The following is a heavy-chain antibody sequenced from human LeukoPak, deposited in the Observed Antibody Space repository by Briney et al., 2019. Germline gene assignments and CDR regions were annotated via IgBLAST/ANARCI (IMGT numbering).Heavy chain of an antibody. CDR2: IFYTGST. CDR3: TRAYRSSSIDY. J-gene: IGHJ4*02. CDR1: GGSLSTYY. V-gene: IGHV4-59*01. D-gene: IGHD6-6*01. Sequence: PSETLSLTCTVSGGSLSTYYWSWIRQPPGTGLEWLGYIFYTGSTNYNPSLKSRVTMSIDTSKNQLSLKLSSVTAADTAVYYCTRAYRSSSIDYWGQGALVAVRS.